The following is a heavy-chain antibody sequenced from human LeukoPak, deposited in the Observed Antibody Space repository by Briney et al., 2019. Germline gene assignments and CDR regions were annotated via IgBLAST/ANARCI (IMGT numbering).Heavy chain of an antibody. D-gene: IGHD3-10*01. V-gene: IGHV4-4*07. Sequence: SETLSLTCTVSGGSISSYYWSWIRQPAGKGLEWIGRIYTSGSTNYNPSLKSRVTMSVDTSKNQFSLKLSSVTAADTAVYYCASESAKTRAYGSRRNYYYYYGMDVWGQGTTVTVSS. CDR3: ASESAKTRAYGSRRNYYYYYGMDV. CDR2: IYTSGST. J-gene: IGHJ6*02. CDR1: GGSISSYY.